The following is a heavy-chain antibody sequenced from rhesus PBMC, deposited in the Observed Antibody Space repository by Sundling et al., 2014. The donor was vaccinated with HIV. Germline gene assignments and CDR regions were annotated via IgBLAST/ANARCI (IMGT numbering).Heavy chain of an antibody. Sequence: QVHLQESGPGLLKPSETLSLTCAVSGGSISGVYAWGWIRQPPGKGLEWIGNIYIDSGDTYYNPSLKSRVTISTDTSKNQISLKLSSLTAADTAVYYCARLNYNLWTGYLNFDYWGQGVLVTVSS. J-gene: IGHJ4*01. CDR1: GGSISGVYA. D-gene: IGHD3-3*01. CDR2: IYIDSGDT. V-gene: IGHV4-76*01. CDR3: ARLNYNLWTGYLNFDY.